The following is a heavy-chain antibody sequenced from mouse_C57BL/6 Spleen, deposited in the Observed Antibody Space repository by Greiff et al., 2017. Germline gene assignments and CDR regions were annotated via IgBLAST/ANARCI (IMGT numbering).Heavy chain of an antibody. J-gene: IGHJ1*03. Sequence: QVQLQQPGAELVRPGTSVKLSCKASGYTFTSYWMHWVKQRPGQGLEWIGVIDPSDSYTNYNQKFKGKATLTVDTSSSTAYMQLSSLTSEDSAVYYCARWSGSHGYFDVWGKGTTVTVSS. D-gene: IGHD1-3*01. V-gene: IGHV1-59*01. CDR2: IDPSDSYT. CDR3: ARWSGSHGYFDV. CDR1: GYTFTSYW.